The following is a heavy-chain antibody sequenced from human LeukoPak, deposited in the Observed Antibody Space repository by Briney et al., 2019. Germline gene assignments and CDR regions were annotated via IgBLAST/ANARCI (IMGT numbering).Heavy chain of an antibody. V-gene: IGHV4-39*07. Sequence: RPSETLSLTCIVSGDSIRSSGYYWSWIRQPPGKGLEWIGEINHSGSTNYNPSLKSRVTISVDTSKNQFSLKLSSVTAADTAVYYCARMRRLAAAGTRWVFDYWGQGTLVTVSS. CDR1: GDSIRSSGYY. CDR3: ARMRRLAAAGTRWVFDY. J-gene: IGHJ4*02. D-gene: IGHD6-13*01. CDR2: INHSGST.